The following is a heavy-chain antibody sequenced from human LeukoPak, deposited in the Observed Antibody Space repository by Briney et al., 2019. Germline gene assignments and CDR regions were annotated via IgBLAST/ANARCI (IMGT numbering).Heavy chain of an antibody. Sequence: SVKLSCKASGATGTSYAISWVRQAPGQGLEWMGGIIPIFGKANYAQKFQGRVTITTDESTSTAYMELSRLRTEDTDVYYCERDRGYSGYGRTINWFDHWGQGTLVTVSS. D-gene: IGHD5-12*01. CDR2: IIPIFGKA. CDR1: GATGTSYA. CDR3: ERDRGYSGYGRTINWFDH. V-gene: IGHV1-69*05. J-gene: IGHJ5*02.